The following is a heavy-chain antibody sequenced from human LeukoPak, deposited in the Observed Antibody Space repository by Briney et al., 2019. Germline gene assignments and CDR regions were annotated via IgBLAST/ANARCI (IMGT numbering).Heavy chain of an antibody. Sequence: GGSLRLSCAASGFTFSSYSMNWVRQAPGKGLEWVSGISASGGSTYYADSVKGRFTISRDNSKNTLYLQMNSLRAEDTAVYYCAKEDFYSKTGRADYWGQGTLVTVSS. V-gene: IGHV3-23*01. CDR2: ISASGGST. J-gene: IGHJ4*02. CDR3: AKEDFYSKTGRADY. D-gene: IGHD4-11*01. CDR1: GFTFSSYS.